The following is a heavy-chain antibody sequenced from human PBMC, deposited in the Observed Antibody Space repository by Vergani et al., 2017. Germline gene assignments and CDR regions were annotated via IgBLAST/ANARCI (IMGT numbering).Heavy chain of an antibody. D-gene: IGHD2-15*01. J-gene: IGHJ6*02. CDR1: GFTFSSYG. CDR2: ISGSGGST. Sequence: EVQLLESGGGLVQPGGSLRLSCAASGFTFSSYGMRWVRQAPGKGLEWVSTISGSGGSTDYADSVKGRFTISRDNSKNTLYLQMNSLRAEDTAVYYCAKVYCSGGSCYSSYYYYGMDVWGQGTTVTVSS. V-gene: IGHV3-23*01. CDR3: AKVYCSGGSCYSSYYYYGMDV.